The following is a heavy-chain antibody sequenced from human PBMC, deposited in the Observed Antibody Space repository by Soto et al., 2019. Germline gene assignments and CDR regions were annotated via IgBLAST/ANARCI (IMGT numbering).Heavy chain of an antibody. CDR3: AKDKRAIMITFGGVIAWFDP. CDR2: ISGSGGST. D-gene: IGHD3-16*02. CDR1: GFTFSSYA. V-gene: IGHV3-23*01. J-gene: IGHJ5*02. Sequence: SLRLSCAASGFTFSSYAMSWVRQAPGKGLEWVSAISGSGGSTYYADSVKGRFTISRDNSKNTLYLQMNSLRAEDTAVYYCAKDKRAIMITFGGVIAWFDPWGQGTLVTVSS.